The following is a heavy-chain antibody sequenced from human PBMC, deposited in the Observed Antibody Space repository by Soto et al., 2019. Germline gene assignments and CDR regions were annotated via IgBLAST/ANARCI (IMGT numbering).Heavy chain of an antibody. CDR2: VHYSGST. D-gene: IGHD3-22*01. Sequence: SETLSLTCTVSGASISSSYWSWIRQSPGKGLEWIGYVHYSGSTKSNPSLKSRVTISVDMSKNQFSLKLSSVTAADTAVYYCARGYYDSSGQSNTFDIWGQGTMVTVSS. V-gene: IGHV4-59*01. CDR3: ARGYYDSSGQSNTFDI. J-gene: IGHJ3*02. CDR1: GASISSSY.